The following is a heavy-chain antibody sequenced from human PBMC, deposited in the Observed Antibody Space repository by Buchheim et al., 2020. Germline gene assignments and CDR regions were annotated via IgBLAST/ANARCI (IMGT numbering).Heavy chain of an antibody. CDR2: IIPIFGTA. V-gene: IGHV1-69*06. Sequence: QVQLVQSGAEVKKPGSSVKVSCKASGGTFSSYAISWVRQAPGQGLEWMGGIIPIFGTANYAQKFQGRVTITADKSTSTAYMELSSLRSEDTAVYYCARDNAGHSSSSFYYYYYGMDVWGQGTT. J-gene: IGHJ6*02. D-gene: IGHD6-6*01. CDR3: ARDNAGHSSSSFYYYYYGMDV. CDR1: GGTFSSYA.